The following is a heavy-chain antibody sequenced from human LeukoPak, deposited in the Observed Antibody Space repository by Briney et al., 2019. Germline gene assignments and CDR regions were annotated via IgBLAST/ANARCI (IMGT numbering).Heavy chain of an antibody. CDR1: GFTFSSYS. CDR3: ARTPGGDGSYLD. CDR2: ISSSSSYI. V-gene: IGHV3-21*01. Sequence: GGSLRLSCAASGFTFSSYSMNWVRQAPGKGLEWVSSISSSSSYIYYADSVKGRFTISRDNAKNSLYLQMNSLRAEDTAVYYCARTPGGDGSYLDWGQGTLVTVSS. J-gene: IGHJ4*02. D-gene: IGHD1-26*01.